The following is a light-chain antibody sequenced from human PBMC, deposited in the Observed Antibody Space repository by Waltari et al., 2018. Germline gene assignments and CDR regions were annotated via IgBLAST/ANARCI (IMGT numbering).Light chain of an antibody. CDR2: DVD. J-gene: IGLJ3*02. CDR1: SSDVGGYNY. V-gene: IGLV2-11*01. CDR3: CSYAASVHWL. Sequence: QSALTQPRSVSGSPGQSVTISCTGTSSDVGGYNYVSWSQQHPGRAPNLIIYDVDKRPPGVPDRFFGSKSGNTASLTISGLQADDESDFYCCSYAASVHWLFGGGTKVTVL.